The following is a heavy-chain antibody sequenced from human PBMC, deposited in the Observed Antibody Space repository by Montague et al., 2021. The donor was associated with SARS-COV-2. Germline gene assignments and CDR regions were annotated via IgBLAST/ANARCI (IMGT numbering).Heavy chain of an antibody. D-gene: IGHD1-26*01. CDR3: SLPLGGARFDP. J-gene: IGHJ5*02. V-gene: IGHV4-4*02. CDR2: IYHSGTT. Sequence: SETLSLTCTVSGGSVSSDNWWTWVRQPPGKGLEWIGEIYHSGTTNYNPSLQIRVTISVDKSRNHLSLNLRSVTAADTAMYYCSLPLGGARFDPWGQGILVTVSS. CDR1: GGSVSSDNW.